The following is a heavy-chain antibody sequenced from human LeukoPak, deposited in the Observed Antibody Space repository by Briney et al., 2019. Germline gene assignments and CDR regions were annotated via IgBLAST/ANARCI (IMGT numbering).Heavy chain of an antibody. V-gene: IGHV3-15*07. CDR1: GFNFSNAW. CDR2: IKSKTDGGTT. D-gene: IGHD3-22*01. Sequence: GGSLRLSCAASGFNFSNAWMNWVRQAPGKGLEWVGRIKSKTDGGTTDYAAPVKGRFTISRDDSKNMLYLQMDSLKTEDTAVYYCSTTYYYDSSEGYWGQGTLVTVSS. J-gene: IGHJ4*02. CDR3: STTYYYDSSEGY.